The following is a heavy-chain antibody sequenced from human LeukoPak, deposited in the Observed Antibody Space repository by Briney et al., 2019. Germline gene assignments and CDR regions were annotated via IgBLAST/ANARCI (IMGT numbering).Heavy chain of an antibody. CDR3: ARDWEQWLALSPNWFDP. J-gene: IGHJ5*02. CDR2: ISAYNGNT. Sequence: GASVKVSCKASGYTFTGYYMYWVRQAPGQGLEWMGWISAYNGNTNYAQKLQGRVTMTTDTSTSTAYMELRSLRSDDTAVYYCARDWEQWLALSPNWFDPWGQGTLVTVSS. D-gene: IGHD6-19*01. V-gene: IGHV1-18*04. CDR1: GYTFTGYY.